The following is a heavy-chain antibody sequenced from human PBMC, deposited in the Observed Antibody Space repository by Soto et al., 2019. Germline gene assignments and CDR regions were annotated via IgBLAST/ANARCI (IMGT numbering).Heavy chain of an antibody. CDR3: ARARYGGYYDY. J-gene: IGHJ4*02. CDR2: IGTAGDT. Sequence: GGSLRLSCAASGFTFSNSDMHWVRQVTGNDLEWVSAIGTAGDTYYPGSAKGRFTISRENAKNSLYLQMNNLRAGDTAVYYCARARYGGYYDYWGQGTLVTVSS. CDR1: GFTFSNSD. D-gene: IGHD1-26*01. V-gene: IGHV3-13*01.